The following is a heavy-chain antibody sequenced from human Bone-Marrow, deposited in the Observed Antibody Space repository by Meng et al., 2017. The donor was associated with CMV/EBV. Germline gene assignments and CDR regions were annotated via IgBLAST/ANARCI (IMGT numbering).Heavy chain of an antibody. Sequence: GESLKISCAASGFSFSNSVMHWVRQAPGKGLEWVAAISHDGDDKFYVDSVKGRFTISRDNTKNTLYLHLNRLRVDDTALYYCKEVDEWGQGTRVTVSS. CDR3: KEVDE. CDR1: GFSFSNSV. V-gene: IGHV3-30*03. CDR2: ISHDGDDK. J-gene: IGHJ4*02.